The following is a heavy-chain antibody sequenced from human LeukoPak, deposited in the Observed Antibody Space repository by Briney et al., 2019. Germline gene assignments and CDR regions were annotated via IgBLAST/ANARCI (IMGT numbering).Heavy chain of an antibody. Sequence: GGSLRLSCAASGFTFSSYWMSWVRQAPGKGLEWVANIKQDGSEKYYVDSVKGRFTISRDNAKNSLYLQMNSLRAEDTAVYYCARIFWSGYYYYYYYYMDVWGKGTTVTVSS. CDR1: GFTFSSYW. CDR3: ARIFWSGYYYYYYYYMDV. CDR2: IKQDGSEK. V-gene: IGHV3-7*01. D-gene: IGHD3-3*01. J-gene: IGHJ6*03.